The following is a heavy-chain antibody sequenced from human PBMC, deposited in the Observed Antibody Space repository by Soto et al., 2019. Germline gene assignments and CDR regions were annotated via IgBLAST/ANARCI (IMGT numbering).Heavy chain of an antibody. Sequence: KPSETLSLTCSVSGGSISSGGYYWSWIRQHPGKGLEWIGYIYYSGSTYYNPSLKSRVTISVDTSKNQFSLKLSSVTAADTAVYYCARFYQLEAGSNYQNWLDPWGQGTLVNVSS. V-gene: IGHV4-31*03. J-gene: IGHJ5*02. D-gene: IGHD1-1*01. CDR1: GGSISSGGYY. CDR2: IYYSGST. CDR3: ARFYQLEAGSNYQNWLDP.